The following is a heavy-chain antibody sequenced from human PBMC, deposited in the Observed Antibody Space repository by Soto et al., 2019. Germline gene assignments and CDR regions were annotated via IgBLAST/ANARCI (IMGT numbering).Heavy chain of an antibody. V-gene: IGHV4-59*08. CDR2: IYYSGST. Sequence: SETLSLTCTVSGGSISSYYWSWIRQPPGKGLEWIGYIYYSGSTYYNPSLKSRVTISVDTSKNQFSLKLSSVTAADTAVYYCARAFDILTRYYFDYWGQGTLVTVSS. CDR3: ARAFDILTRYYFDY. CDR1: GGSISSYY. D-gene: IGHD3-9*01. J-gene: IGHJ4*02.